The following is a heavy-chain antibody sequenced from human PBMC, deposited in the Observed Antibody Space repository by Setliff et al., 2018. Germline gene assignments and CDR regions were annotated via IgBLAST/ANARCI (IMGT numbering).Heavy chain of an antibody. CDR1: GGSISSHY. J-gene: IGHJ4*02. CDR2: IDISGTT. CDR3: VKNPLTMPRGFFEY. V-gene: IGHV4-4*07. Sequence: ETLSLTCTVSGGSISSHYWNWIRQPAGEGLEWIGRIDISGTTNYNPSLKSRVTMSLDSSKNQFSLNLNSVTAADTAVYYCVKNPLTMPRGFFEYWGRGTLVTVS. D-gene: IGHD3-3*01.